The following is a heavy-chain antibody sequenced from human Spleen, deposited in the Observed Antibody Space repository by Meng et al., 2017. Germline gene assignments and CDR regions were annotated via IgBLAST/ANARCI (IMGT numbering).Heavy chain of an antibody. J-gene: IGHJ6*01. V-gene: IGHV4-59*01. CDR2: IYYSGST. Sequence: SETLSLTCTVSGGSISSYYWSWIRQPPGKGLEWIGYIYYSGSTNYNPSLKSRVTISVDTSKNQFSLKLSSVTAADTAVYYCATADSSSWTLPNYYYYGMAVWGQGNTV. CDR1: GGSISSYY. D-gene: IGHD6-13*01. CDR3: ATADSSSWTLPNYYYYGMAV.